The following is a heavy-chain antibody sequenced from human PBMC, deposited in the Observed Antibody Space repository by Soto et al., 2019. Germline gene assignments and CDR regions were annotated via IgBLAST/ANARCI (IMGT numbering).Heavy chain of an antibody. CDR1: GFTVSNNY. J-gene: IGHJ5*01. CDR2: ISNTGST. D-gene: IGHD2-15*01. CDR3: AKVNVVVVAATFEYEYYFDF. Sequence: GGSLRLSCVASGFTVSNNYMSWVRQAPGRGLEWVSAISNTGSTYYAGSVKGRSTISRDSSTNTLYLEVNSLRADDTAVYYCAKVNVVVVAATFEYEYYFDFWGQGTLVTVSS. V-gene: IGHV3-53*01.